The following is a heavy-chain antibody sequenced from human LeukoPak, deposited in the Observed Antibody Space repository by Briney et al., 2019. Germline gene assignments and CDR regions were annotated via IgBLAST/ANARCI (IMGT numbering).Heavy chain of an antibody. V-gene: IGHV1-69*06. CDR1: GGTFSSYA. Sequence: VASVKVSCKASGGTFSSYAISWVRQAPGQGLEWMGGIIPIFGTANYAQKFQGRVTITADKSTSTAYMELSSLRSEDTAVYYCARGPLVDDILTGYSDVFDIWGQGTMVTVSS. CDR3: ARGPLVDDILTGYSDVFDI. J-gene: IGHJ3*02. D-gene: IGHD3-9*01. CDR2: IIPIFGTA.